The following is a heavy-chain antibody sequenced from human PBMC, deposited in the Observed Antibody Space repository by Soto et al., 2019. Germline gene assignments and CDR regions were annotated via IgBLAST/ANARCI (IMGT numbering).Heavy chain of an antibody. CDR3: VRDGAVAGNINFVF. J-gene: IGHJ4*02. D-gene: IGHD6-19*01. Sequence: SVKVSCKASGYTFTNYGVHWVRQAPGQSLEWMGWINAGDGNTKYSRNFQGRVTIARATSASTAYMELSSLRSEDTAVYYCVRDGAVAGNINFVFWGQGTRGTV. V-gene: IGHV1-3*01. CDR1: GYTFTNYG. CDR2: INAGDGNT.